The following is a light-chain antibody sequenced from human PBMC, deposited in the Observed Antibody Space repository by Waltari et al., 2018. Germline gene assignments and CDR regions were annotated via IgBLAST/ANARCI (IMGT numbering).Light chain of an antibody. CDR3: TSYTSTSTVI. J-gene: IGLJ2*01. Sequence: QSALTQPASVSGSPGQSLTISCTGTSGDLGGYHYVSWYQQHPGKAPKLMIYDVTRWPSGVSNRFSGSNSVNTASLTISGLQAEDEADYYCTSYTSTSTVIFGGGTKVTV. CDR1: SGDLGGYHY. V-gene: IGLV2-14*03. CDR2: DVT.